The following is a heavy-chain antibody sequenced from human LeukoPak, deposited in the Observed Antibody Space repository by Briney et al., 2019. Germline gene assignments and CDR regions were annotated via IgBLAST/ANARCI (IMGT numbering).Heavy chain of an antibody. CDR1: GFTFSSYG. CDR3: ARRGHSSGYYFSDY. J-gene: IGHJ4*02. V-gene: IGHV3-33*07. Sequence: GGSLRLSCAASGFTFSSYGTYWVRQAPGKGLEWLAVIWYDGSNEDYTDSVKGRFTISRDNSKNTLYLQMNSLRAEDTAVYYCARRGHSSGYYFSDYWGQGTLVTVSS. CDR2: IWYDGSNE. D-gene: IGHD3-22*01.